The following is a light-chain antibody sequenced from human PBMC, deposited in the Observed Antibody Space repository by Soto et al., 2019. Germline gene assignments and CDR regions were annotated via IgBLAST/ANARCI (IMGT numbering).Light chain of an antibody. V-gene: IGKV3-15*01. Sequence: EIVITQSPATLSAPPVERVTRSCLASQSVRSNLAWYKQKPGQAPRLLIYGASTRATGLPARFSGSGSGTDFTLTISRLEPEDFAVYYGQQYDSSPLTCGGGNK. CDR3: QQYDSSPLT. J-gene: IGKJ4*01. CDR1: QSVRSN. CDR2: GAS.